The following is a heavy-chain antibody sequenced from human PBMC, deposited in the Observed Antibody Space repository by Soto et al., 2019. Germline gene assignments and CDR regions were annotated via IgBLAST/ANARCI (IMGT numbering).Heavy chain of an antibody. Sequence: ESGGGVVQPGRSLRLSCAASGFTFSSYGMHWVRQAPGKGLEWVAVIWYDGSNKYYADSVKGRFTISRDNSKNTLYLQMNSLRAEDTAVYYCAGARYFDWLLDYWGQGTLVTVSS. CDR2: IWYDGSNK. CDR1: GFTFSSYG. D-gene: IGHD3-9*01. CDR3: AGARYFDWLLDY. J-gene: IGHJ4*02. V-gene: IGHV3-33*01.